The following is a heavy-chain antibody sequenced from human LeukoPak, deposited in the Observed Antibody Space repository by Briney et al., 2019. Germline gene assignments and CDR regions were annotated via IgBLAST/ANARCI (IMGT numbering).Heavy chain of an antibody. V-gene: IGHV1-69*04. Sequence: ASVKVSCKASGGTFSSYAISWVRQAPGQGLEWMGRIIPILGIANYAQKFQGRVTITADKSTSTAYMELSSLRSEDTAVYYCARDPSITGTTWLDPWGQGTLVTVSS. CDR1: GGTFSSYA. J-gene: IGHJ5*02. CDR2: IIPILGIA. CDR3: ARDPSITGTTWLDP. D-gene: IGHD1-7*01.